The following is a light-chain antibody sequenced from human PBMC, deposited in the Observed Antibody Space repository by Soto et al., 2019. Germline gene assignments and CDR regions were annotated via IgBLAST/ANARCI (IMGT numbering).Light chain of an antibody. Sequence: IQMTQAPSALSASVGDRVTITCRASQSISSWLAWYQHTPGKAPNLLIYDASNLDSGVPSRFSGSGSGTEFSLTISHLQPDDCATYYCQQYENYWTFGQGTKVDIK. J-gene: IGKJ1*01. CDR1: QSISSW. CDR3: QQYENYWT. CDR2: DAS. V-gene: IGKV1-5*01.